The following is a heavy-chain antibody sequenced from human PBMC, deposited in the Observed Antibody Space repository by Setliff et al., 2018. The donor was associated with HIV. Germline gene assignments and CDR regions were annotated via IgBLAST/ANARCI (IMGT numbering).Heavy chain of an antibody. J-gene: IGHJ6*02. V-gene: IGHV3-23*01. CDR3: AKPLTQWGVSPYHYAVDV. CDR1: GFAFDNYC. D-gene: IGHD1-26*01. CDR2: IGGSTGST. Sequence: SGGSLRLSCVASGFAFDNYCMTWVRQAPGKGLEWVSAIGGSTGSTYYADSVKGRFTISTDNSKNTLYLQMNSLRAEDTAVYYCAKPLTQWGVSPYHYAVDVWGQGTTVTVSS.